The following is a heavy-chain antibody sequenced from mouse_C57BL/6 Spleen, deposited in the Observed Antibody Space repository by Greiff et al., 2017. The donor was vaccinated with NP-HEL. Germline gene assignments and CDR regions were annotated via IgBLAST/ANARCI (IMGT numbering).Heavy chain of an antibody. CDR3: ARGYYYYGSTWYFDV. Sequence: QVQLKQSGAELVKPGASVKMSCKASGYTFTTYPIEWMKQNHGKSLEWIGNFHPYNDDTKYNEKFKGKATLTVEKSSSTVYLELSRLTSDDSAVYYCARGYYYYGSTWYFDVWGTGTTVTVSS. CDR1: GYTFTTYP. D-gene: IGHD1-1*01. J-gene: IGHJ1*03. CDR2: FHPYNDDT. V-gene: IGHV1-47*01.